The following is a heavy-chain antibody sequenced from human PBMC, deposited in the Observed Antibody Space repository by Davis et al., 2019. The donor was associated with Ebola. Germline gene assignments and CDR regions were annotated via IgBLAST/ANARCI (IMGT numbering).Heavy chain of an antibody. CDR2: ISPTGLTI. CDR1: GFTFSDYY. V-gene: IGHV3-11*04. D-gene: IGHD6-19*01. CDR3: ARAVPGKEDLDS. Sequence: PGGSLRLSCEASGFTFSDYYMSWIRQAPGKGLEWLSYISPTGLTISYADSVKGRFTISRDNSKNTLFLQMNSLSAEDTAVFYCARAVPGKEDLDSWGQGSLVTVSS. J-gene: IGHJ4*02.